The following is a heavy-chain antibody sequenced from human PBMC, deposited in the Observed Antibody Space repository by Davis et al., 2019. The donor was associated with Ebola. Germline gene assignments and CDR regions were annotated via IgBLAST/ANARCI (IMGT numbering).Heavy chain of an antibody. V-gene: IGHV3-66*01. CDR3: ARDWSHCSDGLCYYYFDH. J-gene: IGHJ4*02. Sequence: GGSLRLSCAASGFTVSSTYMSWVRQAPGKGLEWVATAYTACTTRCTDYADSVKGRFTISRDDSKNTLYLQMTSLRAEDTAVYFCARDWSHCSDGLCYYYFDHWGQGTLVTVSS. D-gene: IGHD2-8*01. CDR1: GFTVSSTY. CDR2: AYTACTTRCT.